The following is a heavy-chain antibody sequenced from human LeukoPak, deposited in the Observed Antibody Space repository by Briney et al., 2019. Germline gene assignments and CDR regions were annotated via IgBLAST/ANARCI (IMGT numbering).Heavy chain of an antibody. CDR2: ISSSSSYI. CDR1: GFTFSSYS. Sequence: GRSLRLFCAASGFTFSSYSMNWVRQAPGKGLEWVSSISSSSSYIYYADSVKGRFTISRDNAKNSLYLQMNSLRAEDTAVYYCARNWGGSYYYYYMDVWGKGTTVTVSS. J-gene: IGHJ6*03. D-gene: IGHD7-27*01. V-gene: IGHV3-21*01. CDR3: ARNWGGSYYYYYMDV.